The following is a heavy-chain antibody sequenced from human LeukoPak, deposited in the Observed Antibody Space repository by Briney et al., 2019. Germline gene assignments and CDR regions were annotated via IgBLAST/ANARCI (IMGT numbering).Heavy chain of an antibody. Sequence: GKSLRLSGAASGFTFNNCGMHWVRQAPGKGLEWVAVISYDGRNKHYPDSVKGRFTISRDISTDTLWLQMDSLRTEDTAVYYCAKGPLRGTAAAIDYWGQGTLVTVSS. CDR3: AKGPLRGTAAAIDY. CDR2: ISYDGRNK. J-gene: IGHJ4*02. D-gene: IGHD2-2*01. CDR1: GFTFNNCG. V-gene: IGHV3-30*18.